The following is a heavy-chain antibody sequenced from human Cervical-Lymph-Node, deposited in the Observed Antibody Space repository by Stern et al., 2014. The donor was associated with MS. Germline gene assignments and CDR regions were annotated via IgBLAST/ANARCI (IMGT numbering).Heavy chain of an antibody. CDR2: IRSKAYGGTT. D-gene: IGHD2-2*02. J-gene: IGHJ4*02. V-gene: IGHV3-49*03. Sequence: EVQLVESGGGLVQPGRSLRLSCTASGFTFGDYAMSWFRQAPGKGLEWVGFIRSKAYGGTTEYAASVKGRFTISRDDSKSIAYLQMNSLKTEDTAVYYCTRGQYCSSTSCYITPFDYWGQGTLVTVSS. CDR3: TRGQYCSSTSCYITPFDY. CDR1: GFTFGDYA.